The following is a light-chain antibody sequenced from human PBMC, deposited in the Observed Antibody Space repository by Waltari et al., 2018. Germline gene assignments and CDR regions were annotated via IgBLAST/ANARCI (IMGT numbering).Light chain of an antibody. CDR2: EVT. V-gene: IGLV2-23*02. CDR1: SSDVGNYNL. CDR3: CSYVGLGTYV. Sequence: QSGLAQPASASGSPGQSITITCTGTSSDVGNYNLVSWYQQRPGKAPRLLIYEVTKRAPVTPDRFSASKSGNTASLSISGLQAQEDEADYYCCSYVGLGTYVFGTGTKVTV. J-gene: IGLJ1*01.